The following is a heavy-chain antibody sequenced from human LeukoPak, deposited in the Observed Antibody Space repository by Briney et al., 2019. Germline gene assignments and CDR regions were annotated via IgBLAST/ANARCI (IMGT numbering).Heavy chain of an antibody. CDR2: INTDGSTA. D-gene: IGHD4-17*01. CDR1: GFTFSSYW. V-gene: IGHV3-74*01. J-gene: IGHJ3*02. Sequence: GGSLRLSCAASGFTFSSYWMHWVRQAPGKGLVWVSRINTDGSTANYADAVKGRFTISRDNAKNTLYLQMNSLRAEDTAVYYCVNDYADAFAIWGQGTMVTVSS. CDR3: VNDYADAFAI.